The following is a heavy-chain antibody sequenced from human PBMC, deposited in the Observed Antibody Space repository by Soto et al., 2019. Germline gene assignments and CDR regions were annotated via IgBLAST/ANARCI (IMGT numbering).Heavy chain of an antibody. CDR2: INSDGST. CDR3: ARSGYSFAWGY. Sequence: EVQLVESGGGLIPPGGSLRLSCAASGFLVNSAYMTWARQAPGKGLEWLSMINSDGSTLYAESVKGRFTISRDHSKNRLDLQMNSLRAEDTAMYYCARSGYSFAWGYWGQGTLVIVTS. D-gene: IGHD5-18*01. CDR1: GFLVNSAY. J-gene: IGHJ4*02. V-gene: IGHV3-53*01.